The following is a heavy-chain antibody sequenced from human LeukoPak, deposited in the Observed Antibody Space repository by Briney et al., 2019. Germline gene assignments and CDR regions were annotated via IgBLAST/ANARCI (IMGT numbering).Heavy chain of an antibody. Sequence: SETLSLTCTVSGGSISRYYWSWMRQPPGKGLEWIGYIYYSGSTNYNPSLKSRVTISVDTSKNQFSLKLSSVTAADTAVYYCARENSNSWYLDYWGQGTLVTVSS. V-gene: IGHV4-59*01. CDR1: GGSISRYY. D-gene: IGHD6-13*01. CDR2: IYYSGST. J-gene: IGHJ4*02. CDR3: ARENSNSWYLDY.